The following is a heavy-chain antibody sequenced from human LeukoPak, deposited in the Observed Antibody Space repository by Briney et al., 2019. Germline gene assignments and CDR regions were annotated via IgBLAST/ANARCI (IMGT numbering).Heavy chain of an antibody. CDR2: IYYSGST. CDR1: GGSIRSSYYY. V-gene: IGHV4-30-4*01. Sequence: SETLSLTCTVSGGSIRSSYYYWSWIRQPPGKGLEWIGYIYYSGSTYYNPSLKSRVTISVDTSKNQFSLKLSSVTAADTAVYYCARAPPYAHDAFDIWGQGTMVTVSS. CDR3: ARAPPYAHDAFDI. J-gene: IGHJ3*02.